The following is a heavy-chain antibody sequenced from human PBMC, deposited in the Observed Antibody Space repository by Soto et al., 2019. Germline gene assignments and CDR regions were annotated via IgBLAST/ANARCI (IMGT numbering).Heavy chain of an antibody. CDR1: GGSISSGGYY. V-gene: IGHV4-31*03. Sequence: SETLSLTCTVSGGSISSGGYYWSWIRQHPGKGLEWIGYIYYSGSTYYNPSLKSRVTISVDTSKNQFSLKLSSVTAADTAVYYCAGDPYSSSGSFLYWGQGTLVTVSS. J-gene: IGHJ4*02. CDR2: IYYSGST. D-gene: IGHD6-13*01. CDR3: AGDPYSSSGSFLY.